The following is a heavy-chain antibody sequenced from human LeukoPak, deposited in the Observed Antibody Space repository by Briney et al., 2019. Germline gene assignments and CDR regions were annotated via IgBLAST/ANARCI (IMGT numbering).Heavy chain of an antibody. J-gene: IGHJ4*02. CDR2: ISAYNGNT. D-gene: IGHD3-22*01. CDR3: ARAGYYDSSGYYSYYFDY. Sequence: ASVKVSCKASGYTFTSYGISWVRQAPGQGLEWMGWISAYNGNTNYAQKLQGRVTMTTDTSTSTAYMELRSLRSDDTAVYYRARAGYYDSSGYYSYYFDYWGQGTLVTVSS. V-gene: IGHV1-18*01. CDR1: GYTFTSYG.